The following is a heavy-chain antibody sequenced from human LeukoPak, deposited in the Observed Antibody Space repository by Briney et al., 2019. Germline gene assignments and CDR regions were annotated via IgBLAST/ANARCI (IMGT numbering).Heavy chain of an antibody. Sequence: GASVKVSCKASGGTXSSYAISWVRQAPGQGLEWMGGIIPIFGTANYAQKFQGRVTITADESTSTAYMELSSLRSEDTAVYYCARTSYDYVWGSYRLFDYWGQGTLVTVSS. CDR2: IIPIFGTA. CDR3: ARTSYDYVWGSYRLFDY. D-gene: IGHD3-16*02. J-gene: IGHJ4*02. CDR1: GGTXSSYA. V-gene: IGHV1-69*13.